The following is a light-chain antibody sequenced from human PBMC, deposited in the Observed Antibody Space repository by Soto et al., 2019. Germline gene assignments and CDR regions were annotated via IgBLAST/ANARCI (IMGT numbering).Light chain of an antibody. V-gene: IGKV3-20*01. CDR2: GAS. CDR1: QSVSSH. J-gene: IGKJ4*01. Sequence: EIVLTQSPGTLSLSPGERATLSCRASQSVSSHLAWYQQRPGQAPRLHIYGASSRATGIPDRFSGSGSGTDFTLTISRLEPEDFALYYCQQYGNSPPLTFGGGTKVEIK. CDR3: QQYGNSPPLT.